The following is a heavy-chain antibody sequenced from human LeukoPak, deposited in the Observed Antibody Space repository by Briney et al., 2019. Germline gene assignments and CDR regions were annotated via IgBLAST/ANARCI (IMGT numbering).Heavy chain of an antibody. CDR1: GFTFRRYA. CDR2: ISGSGSAT. CDR3: AKDQYGEAFDI. V-gene: IGHV3-23*01. Sequence: GASLRLSCAASGFTFRRYAMNWVRQAPVKGLEWVSAISGSGSATYYADSVKGRFTISRDNSKNPLYLQMNSLKAEDTAVYYCAKDQYGEAFDIWGPGTMVTVSS. D-gene: IGHD4-17*01. J-gene: IGHJ3*02.